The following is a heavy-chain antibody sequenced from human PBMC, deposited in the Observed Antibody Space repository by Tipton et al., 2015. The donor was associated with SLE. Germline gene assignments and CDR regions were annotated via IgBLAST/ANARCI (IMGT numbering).Heavy chain of an antibody. V-gene: IGHV4-31*03. J-gene: IGHJ6*04. D-gene: IGHD1-7*01. CDR2: IYHTGST. Sequence: TLSLTCTVSGGSISRIGYYWSWIRQHPGKGLEWIGYIYHTGSTYYNPSLESRLTISIDTSKNQFSLRLTSMTPADTAVYYCARATDWNLSPDVWGKGTTVTVSS. CDR3: ARATDWNLSPDV. CDR1: GGSISRIGYY.